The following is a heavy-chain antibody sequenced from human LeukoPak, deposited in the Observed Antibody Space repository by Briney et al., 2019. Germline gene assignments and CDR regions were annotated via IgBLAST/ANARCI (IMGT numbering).Heavy chain of an antibody. D-gene: IGHD4-23*01. Sequence: PGGSLILSCAASGFTFSSNGMSWVRQAPGKGLEWVSVIGGSGGHIHYADSVKGRFTISRDNSKNTLYLQMNSLRAEDTATYYCAKDVRWSFDYWGQGTLVTVSS. V-gene: IGHV3-23*01. CDR2: IGGSGGHI. CDR1: GFTFSSNG. J-gene: IGHJ4*02. CDR3: AKDVRWSFDY.